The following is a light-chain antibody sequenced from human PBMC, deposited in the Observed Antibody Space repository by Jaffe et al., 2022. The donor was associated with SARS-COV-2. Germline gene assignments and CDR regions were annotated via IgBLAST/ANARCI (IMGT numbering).Light chain of an antibody. CDR2: KAS. CDR1: QSVSNW. CDR3: QQYNGP. V-gene: IGKV1-5*03. J-gene: IGKJ1*01. Sequence: DIQMTQSPSTLSASVGDRVTITCRASQSVSNWLAWYQQKPGKAPKVLIYKASTLQSGVPSRFSGSGSGTEFTLTISSLQPDDFATYYCQQYNGPFGQGTLVEIK.